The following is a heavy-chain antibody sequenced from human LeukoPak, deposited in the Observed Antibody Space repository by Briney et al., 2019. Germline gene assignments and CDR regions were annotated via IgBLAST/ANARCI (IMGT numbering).Heavy chain of an antibody. V-gene: IGHV3-21*01. J-gene: IGHJ3*02. CDR2: ISSSSSYI. D-gene: IGHD3/OR15-3a*01. Sequence: PGGSLRLSCAASGFTFSSYSMNWVRQAPGKGLEWVSSISSSSSYIYYADSVKGRFTISRDNAKNSLYLQMNSLRAEDTAVYHCARDLDLLVAFDIWDQGTMVTVSS. CDR3: ARDLDLLVAFDI. CDR1: GFTFSSYS.